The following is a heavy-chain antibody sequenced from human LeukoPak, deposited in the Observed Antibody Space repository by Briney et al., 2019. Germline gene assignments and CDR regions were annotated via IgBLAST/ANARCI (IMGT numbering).Heavy chain of an antibody. CDR1: GGSFSGYY. CDR2: INHSGST. V-gene: IGHV4-34*01. Sequence: KPSETLSLTCAVYGGSFSGYYWSWIRQPPGKGLEWIGEINHSGSTNYNPSLKSRVTISVDTSKDQFSLKLSSVTAADTAVYYCARGYGLGRNKMFREVIITNWSDPWGKGTLVTASS. J-gene: IGHJ5*02. CDR3: ARGYGLGRNKMFREVIITNWSDP. D-gene: IGHD3-10*01.